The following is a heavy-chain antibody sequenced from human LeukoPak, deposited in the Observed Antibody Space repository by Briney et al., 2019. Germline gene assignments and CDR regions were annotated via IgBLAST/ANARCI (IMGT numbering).Heavy chain of an antibody. Sequence: GGSLRLSCAASGFTFDDYGMNWVRQAPGKGLEWVSGINWNGGSTGYADSVKGRFTISRDNAKNSLYLQMNSLRAEDTALYYCARDPTVLNYDFWSGYYDDAFDIWGQGTMVTVSS. J-gene: IGHJ3*02. CDR2: INWNGGST. CDR1: GFTFDDYG. CDR3: ARDPTVLNYDFWSGYYDDAFDI. V-gene: IGHV3-20*04. D-gene: IGHD3-3*01.